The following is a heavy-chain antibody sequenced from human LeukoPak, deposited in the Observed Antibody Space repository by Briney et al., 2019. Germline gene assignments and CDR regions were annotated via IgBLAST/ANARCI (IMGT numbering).Heavy chain of an antibody. CDR3: ARRSQASGTGIGY. J-gene: IGHJ4*02. CDR2: MNPNSGNT. CDR1: GYTFTSYD. D-gene: IGHD2-21*01. V-gene: IGHV1-8*01. Sequence: ASVRLSCKASGYTFTSYDINWVRQAPGQGLEWMGWMNPNSGNTGYAQKFQGRVTMTRNISIITAYMELSSLRSEDTAVYYCARRSQASGTGIGYWGQGTLVTVSS.